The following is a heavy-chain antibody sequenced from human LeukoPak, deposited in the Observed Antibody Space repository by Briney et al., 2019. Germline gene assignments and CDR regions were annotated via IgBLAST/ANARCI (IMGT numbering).Heavy chain of an antibody. Sequence: PGGSLRLSCAASGFTFSNYWMNWVRQAPGKGLEWVANIKLDGSEKYYVDSVKGRFTISRDSAKNSLYLQMNSLRAEDTAVYYCVRSGYCSVGRCYSDYWGQGTLVTVSS. J-gene: IGHJ4*02. D-gene: IGHD2-15*01. V-gene: IGHV3-7*04. CDR1: GFTFSNYW. CDR2: IKLDGSEK. CDR3: VRSGYCSVGRCYSDY.